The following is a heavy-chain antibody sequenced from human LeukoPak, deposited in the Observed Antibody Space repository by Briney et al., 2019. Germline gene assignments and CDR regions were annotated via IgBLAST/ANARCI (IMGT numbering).Heavy chain of an antibody. CDR2: IWYDGSNK. CDR3: ARDHYGDYVPNWYFDL. Sequence: GGSLRLSCAASGFTFSSYGMHWVRQAPGKGLEWVAVIWYDGSNKYYADPVKGRFTISRDNSKNTLYLQMNSLRAEDTAVYYCARDHYGDYVPNWYFDLWGRGTLVTVSS. D-gene: IGHD4-17*01. CDR1: GFTFSSYG. J-gene: IGHJ2*01. V-gene: IGHV3-33*01.